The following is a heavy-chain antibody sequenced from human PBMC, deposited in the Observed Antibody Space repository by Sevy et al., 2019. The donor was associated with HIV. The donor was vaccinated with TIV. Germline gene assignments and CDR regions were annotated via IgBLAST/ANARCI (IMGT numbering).Heavy chain of an antibody. Sequence: GGSLRLSCATSGFTFSDYPMHWVRQAPGKGLEYVSAISNNGGSTYYADSVKGRFTISRDNSKNTLYLQMGSLRAEDMAFYYCARAADFGSGKYYLDYWGQGALVTVSS. J-gene: IGHJ4*02. CDR2: ISNNGGST. D-gene: IGHD3-10*01. CDR3: ARAADFGSGKYYLDY. CDR1: GFTFSDYP. V-gene: IGHV3-64*02.